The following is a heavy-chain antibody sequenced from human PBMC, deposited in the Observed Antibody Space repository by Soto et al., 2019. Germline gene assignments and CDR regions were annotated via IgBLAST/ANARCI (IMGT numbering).Heavy chain of an antibody. CDR1: ALFFSDYN. V-gene: IGHV3-11*01. Sequence: PGGSLRLSCAASALFFSDYNLSWIRQAPGKALECVAYISVTGDTKYYADSVTGRFIISRDNPKNSLYLQMNSLRPEDAAVYYCAIGGGQIYYKGLDVWGQGTTVTVSS. D-gene: IGHD3-10*01. CDR2: ISVTGDTK. CDR3: AIGGGQIYYKGLDV. J-gene: IGHJ6*02.